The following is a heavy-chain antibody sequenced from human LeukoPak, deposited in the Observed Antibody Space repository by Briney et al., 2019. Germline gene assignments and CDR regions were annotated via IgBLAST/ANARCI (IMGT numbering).Heavy chain of an antibody. CDR3: ARLADYYGSGSYYLDV. CDR1: GGSFSGYY. Sequence: PSETLSLTCAVYGGSFSGYYWSWIRQPPGKGLEWIGEINHSGSTNYNPSLKSRVTISVDTSKNQFSLKLSSVTAADTAVYYCARLADYYGSGSYYLDVWGQGTTVTVSS. CDR2: INHSGST. V-gene: IGHV4-34*01. J-gene: IGHJ6*02. D-gene: IGHD3-10*01.